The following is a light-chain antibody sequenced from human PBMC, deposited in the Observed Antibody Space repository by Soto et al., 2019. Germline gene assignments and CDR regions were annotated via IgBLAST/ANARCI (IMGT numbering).Light chain of an antibody. J-gene: IGLJ1*01. Sequence: QSALTQPASVSGSPGQSITISCTGTSSDVGGYNSVSWYQHHPGKAPKLMIYDVSNRPSGVSNRFSGSKSGNTASLTISGLQTEDEADYYCTSYTSISTLVFGTGTKLTVL. CDR1: SSDVGGYNS. CDR3: TSYTSISTLV. V-gene: IGLV2-14*03. CDR2: DVS.